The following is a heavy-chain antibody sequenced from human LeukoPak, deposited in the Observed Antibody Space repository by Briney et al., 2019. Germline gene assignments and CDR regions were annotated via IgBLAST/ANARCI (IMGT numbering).Heavy chain of an antibody. CDR1: GGSISSSIYY. Sequence: SETLSLTCTVSGGSISSSIYYWGWIRQPPGKGLEWIGSIYYSGSTYYNPSLKSRVTISVDTSKNQFSLKLSSVIAADTAVYYCARLAPTGDFWSGYYSWGRPHYYYYMDVWGKGTTVTVSS. CDR3: ARLAPTGDFWSGYYSWGRPHYYYYMDV. V-gene: IGHV4-39*01. D-gene: IGHD3-3*01. CDR2: IYYSGST. J-gene: IGHJ6*03.